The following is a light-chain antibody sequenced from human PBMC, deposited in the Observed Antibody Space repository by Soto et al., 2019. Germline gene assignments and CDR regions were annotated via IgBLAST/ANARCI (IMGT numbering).Light chain of an antibody. J-gene: IGKJ4*01. CDR2: DAS. V-gene: IGKV3-11*01. Sequence: EIILTQSPDTLSLSPGERATLSCRASQSVSRYLAWYQQKPGQAPRLLIYDASNRPTGVPVRFSGSGSGTDFTLTISSLEPEDFAVYYCQQRSNWPLTFGGGTKVDIK. CDR1: QSVSRY. CDR3: QQRSNWPLT.